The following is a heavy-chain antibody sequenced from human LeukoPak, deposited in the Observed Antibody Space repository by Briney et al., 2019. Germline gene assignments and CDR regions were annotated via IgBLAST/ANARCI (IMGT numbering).Heavy chain of an antibody. J-gene: IGHJ5*02. Sequence: ASETLSLTCTVSGDSINTGLYYWAWLRQPPGKGLEWIGNIYYSGSTYYNPSLKSRVTISVHMSKNQFYLRLTSVTAADTALYFCARHKTAQLLSTNWFDACGQGTLVTVSS. CDR3: ARHKTAQLLSTNWFDA. D-gene: IGHD2-2*01. CDR2: IYYSGST. CDR1: GDSINTGLYY. V-gene: IGHV4-39*01.